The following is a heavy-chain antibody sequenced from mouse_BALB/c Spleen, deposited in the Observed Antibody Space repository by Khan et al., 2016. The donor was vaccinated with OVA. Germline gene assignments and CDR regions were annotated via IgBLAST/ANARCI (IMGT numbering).Heavy chain of an antibody. D-gene: IGHD1-1*01. J-gene: IGHJ2*01. Sequence: EVQLQESGPGLVKPSQSLSLTCTVTGYSITSDYAWNWIRQFPGNKLEWMGYISYSGRTSYNPSLKSRISITRDTSKNQFFLPLNSVTTEDTAPYDCARSVTIPTIVATDFDYWGQGTTLTVSS. V-gene: IGHV3-2*02. CDR2: ISYSGRT. CDR3: ARSVTIPTIVATDFDY. CDR1: GYSITSDYA.